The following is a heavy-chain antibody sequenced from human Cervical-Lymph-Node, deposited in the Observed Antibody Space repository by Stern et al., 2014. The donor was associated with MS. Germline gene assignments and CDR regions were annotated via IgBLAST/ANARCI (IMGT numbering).Heavy chain of an antibody. CDR3: ARRFDLEHKGTFDI. J-gene: IGHJ3*02. D-gene: IGHD1-1*01. V-gene: IGHV4-39*01. CDR1: GASISRSDYY. CDR2: VFYTGST. Sequence: VQLVESGPGLVKPSETLSLTCTVSGASISRSDYYCGWIRQPPGKGLEWIGSVFYTGSTYYNPSLKSRVTISIDTSETQFSLKLTSVTAADTAVYYCARRFDLEHKGTFDIWGQGTMVTVSS.